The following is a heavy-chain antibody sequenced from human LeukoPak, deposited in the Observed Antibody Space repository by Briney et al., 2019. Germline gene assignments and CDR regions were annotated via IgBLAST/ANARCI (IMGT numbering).Heavy chain of an antibody. CDR2: INPKSGGT. J-gene: IGHJ4*02. CDR1: GYTFTDYY. Sequence: GASVKVSCKASGYTFTDYYIHWVRQAPGQGLEWMGWINPKSGGTRYAQNFQGRVTMTRDTSITTAYMELSRPRSDDTAVFYCARVLCCDVGTTFLFDYWGQGTLVTASS. D-gene: IGHD1-1*01. CDR3: ARVLCCDVGTTFLFDY. V-gene: IGHV1-2*02.